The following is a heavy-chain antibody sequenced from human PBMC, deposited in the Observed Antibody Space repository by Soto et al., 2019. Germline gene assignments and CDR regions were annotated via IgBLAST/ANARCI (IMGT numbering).Heavy chain of an antibody. CDR1: GDPIRSYY. D-gene: IGHD5-12*01. V-gene: IGHV4-59*01. J-gene: IGHJ6*03. CDR2: IYYSGST. Sequence: PSETLSLTCTVSGDPIRSYYWSWIRQPPGKGLEWIGYIYYSGSTNYNPSLKSRVTISVDTSKNQFSLKLSSVTAADTAVYYCARDRYTGYGVGNMDVWGKGTTVTVSS. CDR3: ARDRYTGYGVGNMDV.